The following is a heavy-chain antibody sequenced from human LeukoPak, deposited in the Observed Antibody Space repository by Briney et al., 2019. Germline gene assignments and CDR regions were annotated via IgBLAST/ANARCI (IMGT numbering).Heavy chain of an antibody. CDR2: INPSGGST. V-gene: IGHV1-46*01. CDR1: GYTFTSYY. CDR3: ASSERSYYGMDV. D-gene: IGHD1-1*01. Sequence: ASVTVSCKASGYTFTSYYMHWVRQAPGQGLEWMGIINPSGGSTSYAQKFQGRVTMTRDTSTSTVYMELSGLRSEDTAVYYCASSERSYYGMDVWGKGTTVTVSS. J-gene: IGHJ6*04.